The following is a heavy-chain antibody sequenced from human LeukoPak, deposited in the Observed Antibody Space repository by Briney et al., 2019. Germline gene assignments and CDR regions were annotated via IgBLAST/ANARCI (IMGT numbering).Heavy chain of an antibody. V-gene: IGHV3-30*03. CDR1: GFTFRSYG. D-gene: IGHD3-10*01. CDR3: ARESDLYGSGSYPIDY. J-gene: IGHJ4*02. CDR2: ISYDGSNK. Sequence: GRSLRLSCAASGFTFRSYGMHWVRQAPGKGLEWVAFISYDGSNKYYVDSVKGRLTISRDNSKNMLYLQMNSLRAEDTAVYYCARESDLYGSGSYPIDYWGQGTLVTVSS.